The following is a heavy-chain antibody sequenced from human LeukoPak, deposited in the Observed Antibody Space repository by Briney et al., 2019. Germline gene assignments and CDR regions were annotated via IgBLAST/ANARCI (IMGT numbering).Heavy chain of an antibody. V-gene: IGHV4-39*01. CDR2: IYYSGST. J-gene: IGHJ5*02. D-gene: IGHD4-23*01. Sequence: SETLSLTCTVSGGSISSSSYYWGWIRQPPGKELEWIGSIYYSGSTYYNPSLKSRVTISVDTSKNQFSLKVSSVTAADTAVYYCARPKLLKNWFDPWGQGTLVTVSS. CDR1: GGSISSSSYY. CDR3: ARPKLLKNWFDP.